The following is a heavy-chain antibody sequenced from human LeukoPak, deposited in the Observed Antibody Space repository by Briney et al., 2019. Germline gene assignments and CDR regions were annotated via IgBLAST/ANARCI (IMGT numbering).Heavy chain of an antibody. Sequence: GGSLRLSCAASGFTFSSYAMSWVRQAPGKGLEWVSSISSSSSYIYYADSVKGRFTISRDNAKNSLYLQMNSLRAEDTAVYYCARDLLLSGSSWGQGTLVTVSS. CDR3: ARDLLLSGSS. CDR1: GFTFSSYA. CDR2: ISSSSSYI. J-gene: IGHJ5*02. V-gene: IGHV3-21*01. D-gene: IGHD1-26*01.